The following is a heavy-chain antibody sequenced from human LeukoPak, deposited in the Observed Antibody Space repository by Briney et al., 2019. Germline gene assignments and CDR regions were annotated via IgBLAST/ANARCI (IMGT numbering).Heavy chain of an antibody. J-gene: IGHJ4*02. D-gene: IGHD5-18*01. V-gene: IGHV3-48*03. CDR1: GFTFSSYE. CDR2: ISSSGSTI. CDR3: ARCVGLWSYEFDY. Sequence: GGSPRLSCAASGFTFSSYEMNWVRQAPGKGLEWVSYISSSGSTIYYADSVKGRFTISRDNAKNSLYLQMNSLRAEDTAVYYCARCVGLWSYEFDYWGQGTLVTVSS.